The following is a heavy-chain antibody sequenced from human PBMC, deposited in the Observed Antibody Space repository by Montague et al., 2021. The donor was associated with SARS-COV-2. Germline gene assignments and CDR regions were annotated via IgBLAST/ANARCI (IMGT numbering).Heavy chain of an antibody. V-gene: IGHV4-59*08. CDR1: GGSISSYY. Sequence: SETLSLTCTVSGGSISSYYWSWIRQPPGKGLELIWYIFYSGNTNYNPSLKSRVTISIDTSKNQFSLKLRSVTAADTAVYYCARHPSCSSGWYDWFDPWGQGTLVTVSS. CDR2: IFYSGNT. J-gene: IGHJ5*02. CDR3: ARHPSCSSGWYDWFDP. D-gene: IGHD6-19*01.